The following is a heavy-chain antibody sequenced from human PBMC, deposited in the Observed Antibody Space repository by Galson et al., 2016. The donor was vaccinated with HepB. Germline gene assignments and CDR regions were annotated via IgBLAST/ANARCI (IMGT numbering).Heavy chain of an antibody. Sequence: SETLSLTCTVSGGSVRSPGYCWTWIRQPPGKGLEWIGFICHSGTPYYKPSLQSRVTISIDTSKNQFSLKVTSVTAADTAVYYCRGGALWGSYRRFLDYWGQGTLVTVSS. CDR1: GGSVRSPGYC. J-gene: IGHJ4*02. CDR3: RGGALWGSYRRFLDY. CDR2: ICHSGTP. V-gene: IGHV4-61*08. D-gene: IGHD3-16*02.